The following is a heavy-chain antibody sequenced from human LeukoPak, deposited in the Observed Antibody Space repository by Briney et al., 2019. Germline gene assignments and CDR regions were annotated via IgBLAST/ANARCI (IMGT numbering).Heavy chain of an antibody. J-gene: IGHJ6*03. Sequence: PSETLSLTCAVYGGSFSGYYWSWIRQPPGKGLEWIGEINHSGSTNYNPSLKSRVTISVDTSKNQFSLKLSSVTAADTAVYYCARAPSSGYYYYYYYYMDVWGKGTTVTVSS. CDR1: GGSFSGYY. V-gene: IGHV4-34*01. D-gene: IGHD3-22*01. CDR3: ARAPSSGYYYYYYYYMDV. CDR2: INHSGST.